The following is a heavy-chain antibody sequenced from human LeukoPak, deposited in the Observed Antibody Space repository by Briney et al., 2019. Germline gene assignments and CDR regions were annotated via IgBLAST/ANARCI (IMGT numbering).Heavy chain of an antibody. J-gene: IGHJ4*02. CDR3: ARGEYQLPPGPYYFDY. Sequence: SETLSLTCTVSGGSISSYYWSWIRQPPGKGLEWIGYIYYSGSTNYNPSLKSRVTISVDTSKNQFSLKLSSVTAADTAVYYCARGEYQLPPGPYYFDYWGQGTLVTVSS. D-gene: IGHD2-2*01. V-gene: IGHV4-59*01. CDR2: IYYSGST. CDR1: GGSISSYY.